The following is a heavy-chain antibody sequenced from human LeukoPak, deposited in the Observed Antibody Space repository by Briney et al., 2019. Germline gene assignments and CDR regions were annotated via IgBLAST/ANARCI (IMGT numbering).Heavy chain of an antibody. J-gene: IGHJ3*02. CDR3: ARERVEVVKGNDAFDI. Sequence: PGRSLRLSCAASGFTFSSYGMHWVRQAPGKGLEWVAVIWYDGSNKYYADSVKGRFTISRDNSKNTLYLQMNSLRAEDTAVYYCARERVEVVKGNDAFDIWGQGTMVTVSS. CDR1: GFTFSSYG. V-gene: IGHV3-33*01. D-gene: IGHD2-15*01. CDR2: IWYDGSNK.